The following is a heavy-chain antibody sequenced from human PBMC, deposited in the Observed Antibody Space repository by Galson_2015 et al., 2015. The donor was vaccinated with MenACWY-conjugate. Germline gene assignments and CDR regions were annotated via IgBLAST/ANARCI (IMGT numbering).Heavy chain of an antibody. D-gene: IGHD3-10*01. V-gene: IGHV3-23*01. CDR2: ISGSGGST. CDR3: AKVGSGSDYNAPIDY. CDR1: GFTFSSYA. Sequence: SLRLSCAASGFTFSSYAMSWVRQAPGKGLEWVSAISGSGGSTYYADSVKGRFTISRDNSKNTLYLQMNSLRAEDTAVYYCAKVGSGSDYNAPIDYWGQGTLVTVSS. J-gene: IGHJ4*02.